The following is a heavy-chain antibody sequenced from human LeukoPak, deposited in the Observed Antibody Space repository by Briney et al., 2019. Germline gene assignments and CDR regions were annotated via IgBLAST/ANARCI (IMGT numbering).Heavy chain of an antibody. J-gene: IGHJ6*03. Sequence: GGSLRLSCAASGFTFDDYAMHWVRQAPGKGLEWVSVISWNSAYIGYADSVKGRFTISRDNAKNSLYLQMNSLRTEDTALYYCAKDRFGSYYYMDVWGKGTTVTISS. CDR3: AKDRFGSYYYMDV. CDR2: ISWNSAYI. CDR1: GFTFDDYA. D-gene: IGHD3-10*01. V-gene: IGHV3-9*01.